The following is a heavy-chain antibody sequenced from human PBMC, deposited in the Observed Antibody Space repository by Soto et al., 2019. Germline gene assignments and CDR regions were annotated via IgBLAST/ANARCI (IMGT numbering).Heavy chain of an antibody. D-gene: IGHD6-13*01. Sequence: GGSLRLSCAASGFTFDDYAMHWVRQAPGKGLEWVSGISWNSGSIGYADSVKGRFTISRDNAKNSLYLQMNSLRAEDTALYYCAKVEGIAAAGTYLYGAFDIWGQGTMVTVSS. J-gene: IGHJ3*02. CDR2: ISWNSGSI. CDR1: GFTFDDYA. V-gene: IGHV3-9*01. CDR3: AKVEGIAAAGTYLYGAFDI.